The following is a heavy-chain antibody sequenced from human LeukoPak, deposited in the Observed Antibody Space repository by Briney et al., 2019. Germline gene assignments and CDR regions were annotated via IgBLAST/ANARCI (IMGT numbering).Heavy chain of an antibody. CDR3: ARGVKYYYDSSGYYSPEYFQH. CDR1: GGSISSGGYS. CDR2: TYHSGST. V-gene: IGHV4-30-2*01. Sequence: PSQTLSLTCAVSGGSISSGGYSWSWIRQPPGKGLEWIGYTYHSGSTYYNPSLKSRVTISVDRSKNQFSLKLSSVTAADTAVYYCARGVKYYYDSSGYYSPEYFQHWGQGTLVTVSS. D-gene: IGHD3-22*01. J-gene: IGHJ1*01.